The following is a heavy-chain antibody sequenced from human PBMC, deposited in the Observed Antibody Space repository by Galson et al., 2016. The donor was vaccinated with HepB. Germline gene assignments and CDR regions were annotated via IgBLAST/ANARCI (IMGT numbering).Heavy chain of an antibody. Sequence: LRLSCAASGFTFSDYYMTWIRQAPGKGPDWVSYIGGSGGAMYYADSVKGRFTISRDNAKNSLYLQMNSLRAEDTAVYYCARRFIGPSTIYLGDGFDIWGQGTMVTVSS. CDR2: IGGSGGAM. CDR1: GFTFSDYY. J-gene: IGHJ3*02. CDR3: ARRFIGPSTIYLGDGFDI. D-gene: IGHD3-3*01. V-gene: IGHV3-11*01.